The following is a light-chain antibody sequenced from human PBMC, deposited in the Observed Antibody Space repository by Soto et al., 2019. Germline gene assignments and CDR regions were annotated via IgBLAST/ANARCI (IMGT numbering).Light chain of an antibody. CDR1: QSVSTKN. V-gene: IGKV3-20*01. Sequence: EIVLTQSPATLSLAPGDRANLSCRASQSVSTKNSAWYQQKPGQAPRLLIFGASSRATGISDRFSGSGSGTDFSLTISRLEPEDFAVYYCQQFGSSPPYTFGQGTKVDIK. J-gene: IGKJ2*01. CDR2: GAS. CDR3: QQFGSSPPYT.